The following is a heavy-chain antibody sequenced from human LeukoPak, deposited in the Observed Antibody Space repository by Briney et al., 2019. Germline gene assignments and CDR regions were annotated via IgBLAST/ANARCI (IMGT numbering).Heavy chain of an antibody. J-gene: IGHJ6*03. CDR1: GYTFTSYD. V-gene: IGHV1-8*01. CDR3: ARVRTRYYDILTGYYKGYYYYYMDG. D-gene: IGHD3-9*01. CDR2: MNPNSGNT. Sequence: ASVKVSCKASGYTFTSYDINWVRQATGQGLERVGWMNPNSGNTGYAQKCQGRVTMTRNTSISTAYMELSSLRSEDTAVYYCARVRTRYYDILTGYYKGYYYYYMDGWGKGTTVTVSS.